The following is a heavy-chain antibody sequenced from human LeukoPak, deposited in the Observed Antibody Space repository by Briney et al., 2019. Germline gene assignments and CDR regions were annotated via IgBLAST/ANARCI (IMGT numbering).Heavy chain of an antibody. J-gene: IGHJ4*02. D-gene: IGHD3-22*01. Sequence: GGSLRLSCAASGFTFGYYYMSWIRQAPGKGLEWVSYISGSDSSRYYAGSVKGRFTISRDNAKNSLFLQMNSLRAEDTAVYYCARDLSAGGNTYYHSDGYGYWGQGTLVTVSS. CDR2: ISGSDSSR. V-gene: IGHV3-11*01. CDR3: ARDLSAGGNTYYHSDGYGY. CDR1: GFTFGYYY.